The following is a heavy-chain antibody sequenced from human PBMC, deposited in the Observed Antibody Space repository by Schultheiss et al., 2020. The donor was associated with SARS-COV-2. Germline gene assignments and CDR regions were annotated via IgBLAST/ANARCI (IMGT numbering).Heavy chain of an antibody. CDR2: IYPGDSDT. CDR1: GYTFTTYW. CDR3: ARPYSSAWHFSDY. J-gene: IGHJ4*02. Sequence: GESLKISCKASGYTFTTYWIGWVRQMPGKGPEWMGIIYPGDSDTRFSPSFQGQVTISADKSISTAYLQWSRLKASDTAMYYCARPYSSAWHFSDYWGQGTLVTVSS. D-gene: IGHD6-19*01. V-gene: IGHV5-51*01.